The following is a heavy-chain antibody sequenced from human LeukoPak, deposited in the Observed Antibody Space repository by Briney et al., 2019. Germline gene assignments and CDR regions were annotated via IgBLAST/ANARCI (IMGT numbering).Heavy chain of an antibody. CDR2: INPNSGGT. CDR1: GYTFTGYY. J-gene: IGHJ3*02. D-gene: IGHD1-1*01. V-gene: IGHV1-2*02. CDR3: ARDSHRGYAFDI. Sequence: ASVKVSCKASGYTFTGYYMHWVRQAPGQGLEWMGWINPNSGGTNYAQKFQGRVTMTRDTSISTAYMEPSRLRSDDTAVYYCARDSHRGYAFDIWGQGTMVTVSS.